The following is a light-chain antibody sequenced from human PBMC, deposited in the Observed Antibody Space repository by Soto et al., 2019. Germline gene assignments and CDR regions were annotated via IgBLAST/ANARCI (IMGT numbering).Light chain of an antibody. CDR3: ATWDDSLSGRV. J-gene: IGLJ3*02. V-gene: IGLV1-47*02. Sequence: QSVLTQPPSASGTPGQMVTISCSGSSSNIGSNYVYWYQHLPGAAPKLLIYSNNQRASGVPDRFSGSKSGTSASLAISGLRSEDEADYYCATWDDSLSGRVFGGGTKVTVL. CDR2: SNN. CDR1: SSNIGSNY.